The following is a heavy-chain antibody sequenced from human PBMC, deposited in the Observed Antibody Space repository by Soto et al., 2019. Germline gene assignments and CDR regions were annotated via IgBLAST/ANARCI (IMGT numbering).Heavy chain of an antibody. V-gene: IGHV1-18*04. Sequence: QVQLVQSGAEVKKPGASVKVSCKASGYTFTSYGISWVRQAPGQGLEWMGWISAYNGNTNYAQKLQGRVTITTDTSTSTACMELRSLRSDDTAVYYCARDGYYDSSGYNYYYYGMDVWGQGTTVTVSS. CDR2: ISAYNGNT. CDR1: GYTFTSYG. D-gene: IGHD3-22*01. CDR3: ARDGYYDSSGYNYYYYGMDV. J-gene: IGHJ6*02.